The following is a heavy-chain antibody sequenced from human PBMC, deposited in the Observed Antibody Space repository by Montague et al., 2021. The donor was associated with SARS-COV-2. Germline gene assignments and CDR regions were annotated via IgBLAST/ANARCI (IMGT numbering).Heavy chain of an antibody. CDR3: ARRGYTGSDYFDY. CDR2: VYHSGYT. D-gene: IGHD5-12*01. Sequence: SETLSLTCSVSGFSISSGIYWAWIRQSPGKGPEWIGTVYHSGYTHYNPSLKGRVTVSIDTSKNQFSLTVTSVTAADTAVYFCARRGYTGSDYFDYWGQGTLVTVSS. CDR1: GFSISSGIY. V-gene: IGHV4-38-2*01. J-gene: IGHJ4*02.